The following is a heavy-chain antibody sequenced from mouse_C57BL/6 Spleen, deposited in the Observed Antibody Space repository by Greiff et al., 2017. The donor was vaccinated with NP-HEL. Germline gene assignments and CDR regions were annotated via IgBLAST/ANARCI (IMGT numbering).Heavy chain of an antibody. CDR2: ISYDGSN. Sequence: EVQLQESGPGLVKPSQSLSLTCSVTGYSITSGYYWNWIRQFPGNKLEWMGYISYDGSNNYNPSLKNRISITRDTSKNQFFLKLNSVTTEDTATYYCASRWDVPVYFDYWVQGTTLTVSS. CDR1: GYSITSGYY. CDR3: ASRWDVPVYFDY. J-gene: IGHJ2*01. V-gene: IGHV3-6*01. D-gene: IGHD4-1*01.